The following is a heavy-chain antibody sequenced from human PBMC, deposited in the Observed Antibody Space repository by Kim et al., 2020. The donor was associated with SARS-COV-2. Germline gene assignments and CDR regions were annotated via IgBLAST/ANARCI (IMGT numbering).Heavy chain of an antibody. CDR1: GFTFSSYS. Sequence: GGSLRLSCAASGFTFSSYSMNWVRQAPGKGLEWVSSISSSSSYIYYADSVKGRFTISRDNAKNSLYLQMNSLRAEDTAVYYCARRGYCSGGSCYSTSGWGQGTLVTVSS. J-gene: IGHJ4*02. D-gene: IGHD2-15*01. CDR2: ISSSSSYI. V-gene: IGHV3-21*01. CDR3: ARRGYCSGGSCYSTSG.